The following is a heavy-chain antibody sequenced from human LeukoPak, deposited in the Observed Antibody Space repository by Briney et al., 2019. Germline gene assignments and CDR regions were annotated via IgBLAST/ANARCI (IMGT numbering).Heavy chain of an antibody. Sequence: GGSLRLSRAASGFTFSSYDMHWVRQATGKGLEWVSAIGTAGDTYYPGSVKGRFTISRENAKNSLYLQMNSLRAGDTAVYYCARAGVAGSGYDYWGQGTLVTVSS. J-gene: IGHJ4*02. CDR3: ARAGVAGSGYDY. V-gene: IGHV3-13*01. CDR2: IGTAGDT. D-gene: IGHD6-19*01. CDR1: GFTFSSYD.